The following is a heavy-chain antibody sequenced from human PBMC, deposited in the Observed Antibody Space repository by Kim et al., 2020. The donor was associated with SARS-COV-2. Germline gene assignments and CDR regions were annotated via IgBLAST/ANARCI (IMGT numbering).Heavy chain of an antibody. D-gene: IGHD3-3*01. CDR3: ARDHREWLQYTANWYFDL. V-gene: IGHV4-59*01. CDR2: IYYSGST. Sequence: SETLSLTCTVSGGSISSYYCSWIRQPPGKGLEWIGYIYYSGSTNYNPSLKSRVTISVDTSKNQFSRKLSSVTAADTAVYYCARDHREWLQYTANWYFDLWGRGTLVTVSS. J-gene: IGHJ2*01. CDR1: GGSISSYY.